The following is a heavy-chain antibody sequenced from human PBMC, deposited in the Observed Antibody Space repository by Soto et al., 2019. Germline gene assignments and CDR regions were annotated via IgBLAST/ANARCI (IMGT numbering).Heavy chain of an antibody. V-gene: IGHV4-39*01. CDR2: IYDSGDT. CDR1: GGSISSSSYY. CDR3: ARLARDGRTIVVAPGPFFRSTIDY. Sequence: QLQLQESGPGLVKPSETLSLTCTVSGGSISSSSYYWVRIRQPPGKGLEWIGSIYDSGDTYYNPSLTRRVTISVDMSKNQFSLSLSSVTDAETAVYYCARLARDGRTIVVAPGPFFRSTIDYLGQGTLVTVSS. J-gene: IGHJ4*02. D-gene: IGHD3-22*01.